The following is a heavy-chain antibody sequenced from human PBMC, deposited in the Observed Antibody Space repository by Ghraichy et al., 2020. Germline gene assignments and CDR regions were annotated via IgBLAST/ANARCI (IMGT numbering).Heavy chain of an antibody. V-gene: IGHV3-49*03. Sequence: GGSLRLSCTASGFTFGDYAMSWFRQAPGKGMEWVGFIRSKAYGGTKEYAASVKGRFTISRDDSKSIAYLQMNSLKTEDTAVYYCTRDPKVEMATIEGAFDIRGQGTMGTVSS. CDR1: GFTFGDYA. J-gene: IGHJ3*02. CDR3: TRDPKVEMATIEGAFDI. D-gene: IGHD5-24*01. CDR2: IRSKAYGGTK.